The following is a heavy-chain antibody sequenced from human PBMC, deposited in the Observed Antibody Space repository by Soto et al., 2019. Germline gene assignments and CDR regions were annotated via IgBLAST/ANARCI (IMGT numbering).Heavy chain of an antibody. CDR1: GYSFTSYW. V-gene: IGHV5-51*01. Sequence: LKISCKGSGYSFTSYWIGWVRQMPGKGLEWMGIIYPGDSDTRYSPSFQGQVTISADKSISTAYLQWSSLKASDTAMYYCASGFGSSFNYYGMDVWGQGTTVTVSS. J-gene: IGHJ6*02. CDR2: IYPGDSDT. D-gene: IGHD6-13*01. CDR3: ASGFGSSFNYYGMDV.